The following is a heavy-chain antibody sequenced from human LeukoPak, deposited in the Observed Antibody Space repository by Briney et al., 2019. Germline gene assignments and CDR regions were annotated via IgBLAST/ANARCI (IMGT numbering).Heavy chain of an antibody. CDR3: ARSRVGETPLNK. D-gene: IGHD1-26*01. J-gene: IGHJ4*02. V-gene: IGHV3-7*03. CDR2: IKQDGDEK. Sequence: PGGSLRLSCAASGFILSGYWMSWVRRAPGKGLEWVANIKQDGDEKYYVDSVKGRFTISRDNSKNTLYLQMDTLRAEDTAVYFCARSRVGETPLNKWGQGTLVTVSS. CDR1: GFILSGYW.